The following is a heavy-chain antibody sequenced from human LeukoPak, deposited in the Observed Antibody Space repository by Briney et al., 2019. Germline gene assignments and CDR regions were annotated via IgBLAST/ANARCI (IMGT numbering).Heavy chain of an antibody. CDR3: ARDLYYYDSSGYSRDLDY. CDR2: ISAYNGNT. J-gene: IGHJ4*02. V-gene: IGHV1-18*01. Sequence: ASVNVSCKASGYTFTSYGISWVRQAPGQGLEWMGWISAYNGNTNYAQKLQGRVTMTTDTSTSTAYMELRSLRSDDTAVYYCARDLYYYDSSGYSRDLDYWGQGTLVTVSS. D-gene: IGHD3-22*01. CDR1: GYTFTSYG.